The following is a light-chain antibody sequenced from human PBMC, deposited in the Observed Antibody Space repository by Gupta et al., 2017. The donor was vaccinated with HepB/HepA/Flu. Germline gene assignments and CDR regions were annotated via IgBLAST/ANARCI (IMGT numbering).Light chain of an antibody. V-gene: IGKV3-15*01. CDR2: GAL. CDR3: QQDSDWPRT. J-gene: IGKJ1*01. Sequence: EIVMTQSPATLSVSPGERATLSCRASQSVSSNLAWYQQKPGQAPRLLIYGALTRATGIPAKFSGSGSGTEFTLTISSLLSEDFAVYYCQQDSDWPRTFGQGTKVEIK. CDR1: QSVSSN.